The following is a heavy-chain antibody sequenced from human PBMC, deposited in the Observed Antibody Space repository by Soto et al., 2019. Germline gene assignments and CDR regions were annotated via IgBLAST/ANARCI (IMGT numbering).Heavy chain of an antibody. Sequence: EVQLVESGGGLVQPGRSLRLSCAASGFTFDDYAMHWVRQAPGKGLEWVSGISWNSGSIGYAGSVKGRFTISRDNAKNTLYLKMNSLRDEETALYYCAKDGYGGWYSSPRGFNWFDPRGQGTLVNVSS. V-gene: IGHV3-9*01. D-gene: IGHD6-19*01. CDR2: ISWNSGSI. CDR3: AKDGYGGWYSSPRGFNWFDP. CDR1: GFTFDDYA. J-gene: IGHJ5*02.